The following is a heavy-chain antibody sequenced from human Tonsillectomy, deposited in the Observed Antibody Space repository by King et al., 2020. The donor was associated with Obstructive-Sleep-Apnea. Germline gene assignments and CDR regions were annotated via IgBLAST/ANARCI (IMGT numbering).Heavy chain of an antibody. CDR1: GFTFSNYA. CDR3: ARGSYDTLTGYFNGDAFDI. J-gene: IGHJ3*02. D-gene: IGHD3-9*01. CDR2: ISYDGSNK. V-gene: IGHV3-30*04. Sequence: VQLVESGGGVVQPGRSLRLSCAASGFTFSNYAMHWVRQAPGKGLEWVAVISYDGSNKKYADSVKGRFTISRDNFKNTLYLQMNSLRAEDTALYYCARGSYDTLTGYFNGDAFDIWGQGTMVTVSS.